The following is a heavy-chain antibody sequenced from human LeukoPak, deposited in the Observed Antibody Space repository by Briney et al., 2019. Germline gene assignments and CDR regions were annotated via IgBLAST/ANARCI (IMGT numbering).Heavy chain of an antibody. CDR3: TRTRGCSSTSCYADY. CDR1: GFTFSNYA. D-gene: IGHD2-2*01. J-gene: IGHJ4*02. CDR2: ISGSGDST. V-gene: IGHV3-23*01. Sequence: GGSLRLSCEASGFTFSNYAMTWVRQAPGKGLEWVSGISGSGDSTYYADSVKGRFTISRDNSKNTPYLQMNSLRAEDTAVYSCTRTRGCSSTSCYADYWGQGTLVTVSS.